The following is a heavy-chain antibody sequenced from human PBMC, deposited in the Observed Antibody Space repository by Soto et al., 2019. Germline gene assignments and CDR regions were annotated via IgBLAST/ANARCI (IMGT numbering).Heavy chain of an antibody. J-gene: IGHJ4*02. CDR2: INPNSGGT. CDR3: ARGGIATQTDFDY. Sequence: GASVKVSCKASGYTFTGYYMHWVRQAPGQGLEWMGWINPNSGGTNYAQKFQGWVTMTRDTSISTAYMELSRLRSDDTAVYYCARGGIATQTDFDYWGQGTLVTVSS. CDR1: GYTFTGYY. V-gene: IGHV1-2*04. D-gene: IGHD6-13*01.